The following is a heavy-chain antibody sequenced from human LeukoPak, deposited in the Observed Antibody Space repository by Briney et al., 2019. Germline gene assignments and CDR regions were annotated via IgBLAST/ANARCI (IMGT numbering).Heavy chain of an antibody. V-gene: IGHV3-21*01. Sequence: GGSLRLSCAASGFTFSSYPMTWVRQAPGKGLEWVASVSSSSSAYIYYTNSVKGRFTVSRDNAGKSVYLQMNSLRVEDTALYFCAREYGYNKRIDYWGQGILVTVSS. J-gene: IGHJ4*02. CDR2: VSSSSSAYI. CDR1: GFTFSSYP. CDR3: AREYGYNKRIDY. D-gene: IGHD5-24*01.